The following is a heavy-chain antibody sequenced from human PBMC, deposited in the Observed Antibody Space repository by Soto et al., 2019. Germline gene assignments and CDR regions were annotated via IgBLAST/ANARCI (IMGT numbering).Heavy chain of an antibody. CDR2: IDPSDSQT. D-gene: IGHD3-22*01. V-gene: IGHV5-10-1*01. CDR1: GYSFAGYW. Sequence: GESLKISCKGSGYSFAGYWITWVRPKPGKGLEWMGRIDPSDSQTYYSPSFRGHVTISVTNSFTIVFLQWSSLRASDTALFYCARQLYDSDTVPNFQYYFDSWGQGTPVTVSS. J-gene: IGHJ4*02. CDR3: ARQLYDSDTVPNFQYYFDS.